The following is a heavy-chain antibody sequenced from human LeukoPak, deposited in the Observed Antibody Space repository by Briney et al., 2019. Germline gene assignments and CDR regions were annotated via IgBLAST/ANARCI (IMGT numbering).Heavy chain of an antibody. CDR1: GFTFSSYA. J-gene: IGHJ6*04. V-gene: IGHV3-30*04. CDR2: ISYDGSNK. Sequence: GGSLRLSCAASGFTFSSYAMHWVRQAPGKGLEWVAVISYDGSNKYYADSVKGRFTISRDNAKNSLYLQMNSLRAEDTAVYYCAELGITMIGGVWGKGTTVTIPS. CDR3: AELGITMIGGV. D-gene: IGHD3-10*02.